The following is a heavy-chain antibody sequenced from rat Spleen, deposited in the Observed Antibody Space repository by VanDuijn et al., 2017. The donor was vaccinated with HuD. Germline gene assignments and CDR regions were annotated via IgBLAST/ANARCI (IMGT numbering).Heavy chain of an antibody. CDR3: ARHPYPYFDY. CDR2: ISTGGGNT. D-gene: IGHD2-6*01. V-gene: IGHV5S13*01. J-gene: IGHJ2*01. CDR1: GFIFSDYY. Sequence: EVQLVESDGGLVQPGRSLKLSCATSGFIFSDYYMAWVRQAPTKGLEWVASISTGGGNTYYRDSVKGRFTISRDNAKNTQYLQMDSLRSEDTATYYCARHPYPYFDYWGQGVMVTVSS.